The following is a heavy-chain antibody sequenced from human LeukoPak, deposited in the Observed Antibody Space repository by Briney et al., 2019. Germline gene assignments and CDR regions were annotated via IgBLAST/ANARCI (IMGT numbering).Heavy chain of an antibody. V-gene: IGHV3-30*03. J-gene: IGHJ6*02. CDR2: VSYDGSNK. Sequence: GRSLRLSCAASGLTLSKYGIHWVRQAPGKGLEWVAVVSYDGSNKNYIDSMKGRFIISRDNYNSTVYLQMNSLRAEDTAVYYCATSTAGYCSGRICSPYYFHYGINVWDQGPRSSSP. D-gene: IGHD2-15*01. CDR1: GLTLSKYG. CDR3: ATSTAGYCSGRICSPYYFHYGINV.